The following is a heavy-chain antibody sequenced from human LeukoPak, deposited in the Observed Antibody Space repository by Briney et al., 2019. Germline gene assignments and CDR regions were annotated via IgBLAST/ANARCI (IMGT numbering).Heavy chain of an antibody. V-gene: IGHV1-46*01. CDR1: GSTFSSSY. CDR2: INPSVDGT. CDR3: ASGPPVRLGELDY. J-gene: IGHJ4*02. D-gene: IGHD3-16*01. Sequence: GASVKVSCKASGSTFSSSYFHWVRQAPGQGLECMAIINPSVDGTNYAQRFQDRLTMTSDTSTSTVYMELSTLRSEDTAVYYCASGPPVRLGELDYWGQGTLVTVSS.